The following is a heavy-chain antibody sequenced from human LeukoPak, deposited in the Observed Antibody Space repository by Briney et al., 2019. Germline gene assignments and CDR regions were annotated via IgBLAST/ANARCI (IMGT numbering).Heavy chain of an antibody. CDR2: IYYSGST. D-gene: IGHD6-13*01. CDR3: ARQYRLAAAGREYYFDY. CDR1: GGSISSGGYY. V-gene: IGHV4-31*03. J-gene: IGHJ4*02. Sequence: SETLSLTCTVSGGSISSGGYYWSWIRQHPGKGLEWIGYIYYSGSTYYNPSLKSRVTISVDTSKNQFSLKLSSVTAADTAVYYCARQYRLAAAGREYYFDYWGQGTLVTVSS.